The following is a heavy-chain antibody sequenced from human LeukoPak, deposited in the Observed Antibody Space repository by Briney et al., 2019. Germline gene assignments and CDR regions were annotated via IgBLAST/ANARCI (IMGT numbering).Heavy chain of an antibody. Sequence: SETLSLTCTVSGGSISSYYWSWIRQPPGKGLEWIGYIYYSGSTNYNPSLKSRVTISVDTSKNQFSLKLSSVTAADTAVYYCARDLTGYQDYWGQRTLVTVSS. D-gene: IGHD3-9*01. V-gene: IGHV4-59*01. CDR2: IYYSGST. J-gene: IGHJ4*02. CDR3: ARDLTGYQDY. CDR1: GGSISSYY.